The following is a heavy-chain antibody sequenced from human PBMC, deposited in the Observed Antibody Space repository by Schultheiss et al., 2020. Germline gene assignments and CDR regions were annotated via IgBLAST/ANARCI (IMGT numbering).Heavy chain of an antibody. J-gene: IGHJ5*02. Sequence: GESLKISCKGSGYSFTSYWIGWVRQMPGKGLEWMGIIYPGDSDTRYSPSFQGQVTISADKSISTAYLQWSSLKASDTAMYYCARLGYYDFWSGSNNWFDPWGQGTLVTVSS. V-gene: IGHV5-51*01. CDR1: GYSFTSYW. D-gene: IGHD3-3*01. CDR2: IYPGDSDT. CDR3: ARLGYYDFWSGSNNWFDP.